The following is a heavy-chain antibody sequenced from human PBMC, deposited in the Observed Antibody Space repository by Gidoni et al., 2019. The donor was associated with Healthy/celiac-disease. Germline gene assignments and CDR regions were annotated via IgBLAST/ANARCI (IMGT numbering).Heavy chain of an antibody. Sequence: QVQLQQWGAGLLKPSETLSLTCAVYGGSFSGYYWTWFRQPPGKGLEWIGEITHSGSTNYNPSLKSRVTISVDTSKNQFSLKLSSVTAADTAVYYCARGNYYDSSGYYYGAFDIWGQGTMVTVSS. CDR3: ARGNYYDSSGYYYGAFDI. D-gene: IGHD3-22*01. J-gene: IGHJ3*02. CDR1: GGSFSGYY. CDR2: ITHSGST. V-gene: IGHV4-34*01.